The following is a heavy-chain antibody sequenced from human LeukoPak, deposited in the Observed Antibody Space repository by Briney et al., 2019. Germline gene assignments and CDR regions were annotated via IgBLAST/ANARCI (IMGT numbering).Heavy chain of an antibody. CDR1: GFTFSSYA. Sequence: GGSLRLSCAASGFTFSSYAMSWVRQAPGKGLEWVSAISGSGGNTYYADSVKGRFTISRDNSKNTLYLQMNSLRAEDTAVYYCATEFQGSSGWYPNFDYWGQGTLVTVSS. J-gene: IGHJ4*02. CDR3: ATEFQGSSGWYPNFDY. D-gene: IGHD6-19*01. CDR2: ISGSGGNT. V-gene: IGHV3-23*01.